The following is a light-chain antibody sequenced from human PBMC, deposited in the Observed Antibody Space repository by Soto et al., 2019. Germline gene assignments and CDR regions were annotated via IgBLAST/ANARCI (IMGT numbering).Light chain of an antibody. CDR3: SSYSSTTTL. J-gene: IGLJ2*01. CDR1: SPDFG. CDR2: EVS. Sequence: QSALTQPASVSGSPGQSITISCSGISPDFGVSWYQHFPGNAPKLLIFEVSNRPSGVSTRFSGSKSGNMAFLTISGLQSEDEGLYHCSSYSSTTTLFGGGTKVTV. V-gene: IGLV2-14*01.